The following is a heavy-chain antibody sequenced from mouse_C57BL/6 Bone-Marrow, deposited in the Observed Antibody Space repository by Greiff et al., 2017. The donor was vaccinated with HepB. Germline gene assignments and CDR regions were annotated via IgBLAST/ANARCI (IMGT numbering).Heavy chain of an antibody. Sequence: QVQLQQPGAELVKPGASVKVSCKASGYTFTSYWMHWVKQRPGQGLEWIGRIHPSDSDTNYNQKFKGKATLTVDKSSSTAYMQLSSLTSEDSAVYYCAMVITTVVAPYAMDYWGQGTSVTVSS. CDR1: GYTFTSYW. D-gene: IGHD1-1*01. CDR3: AMVITTVVAPYAMDY. J-gene: IGHJ4*01. V-gene: IGHV1-74*01. CDR2: IHPSDSDT.